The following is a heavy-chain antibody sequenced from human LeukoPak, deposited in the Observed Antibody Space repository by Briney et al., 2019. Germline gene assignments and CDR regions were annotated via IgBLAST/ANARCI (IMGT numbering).Heavy chain of an antibody. CDR1: GYSISSGYY. CDR3: ARLMNCTNGVCHDY. V-gene: IGHV4-38-2*02. Sequence: SETLSLTCTVSGYSISSGYYWGWIRQPPGKGLEWIGSIYHSGSTYYNPSLKSRVTISVDTSKNQFSLKLSSVTAADTAVYYCARLMNCTNGVCHDYWGQGTLVTVSS. CDR2: IYHSGST. D-gene: IGHD2-8*01. J-gene: IGHJ4*02.